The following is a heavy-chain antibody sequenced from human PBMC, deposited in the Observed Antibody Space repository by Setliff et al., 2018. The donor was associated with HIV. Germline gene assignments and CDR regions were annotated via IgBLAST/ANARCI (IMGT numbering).Heavy chain of an antibody. J-gene: IGHJ3*02. D-gene: IGHD3-10*01. CDR1: GGSISGYY. CDR2: IYTSGNT. CDR3: ARSLTSLVREGVFDI. V-gene: IGHV4-4*07. Sequence: SETLSLTCTVSGGSISGYYWSWIRQPAGRGLEWIGRIYTSGNTNYSPSLKSRVTMSVDTSKNQFSLKLNSVTAADTAVYYCARSLTSLVREGVFDIWGQGTMVTVSS.